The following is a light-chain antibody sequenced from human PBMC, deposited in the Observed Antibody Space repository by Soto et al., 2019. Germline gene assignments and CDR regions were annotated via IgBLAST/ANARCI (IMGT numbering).Light chain of an antibody. J-gene: IGLJ1*01. CDR2: EVS. Sequence: QCSLTQPPSVSGSPGQSFTISCTGSNSDVGSYNRLSWYQQPPGTAPKLMIYEVSNRPSGVPDRFSGSKSGNTASLTISGLQAEDEADYYCTLYTSRSTYDFGTGTKVTVL. V-gene: IGLV2-18*01. CDR1: NSDVGSYNR. CDR3: TLYTSRSTYD.